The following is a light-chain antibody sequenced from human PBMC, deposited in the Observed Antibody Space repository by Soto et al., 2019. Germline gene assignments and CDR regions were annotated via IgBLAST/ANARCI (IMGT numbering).Light chain of an antibody. V-gene: IGKV3-15*01. CDR1: QSVRNN. CDR2: GAS. CDR3: QQYNNWPLT. J-gene: IGKJ4*01. Sequence: EIAMTQSPATLSVSPGGRATVPCRASQSVRNNLAWYQQKPGLAPRLLIYGASTRATGIPARFSGSGYGTEFTLTINSLQSEDFAVYYCQQYNNWPLTFGGGTKVDIK.